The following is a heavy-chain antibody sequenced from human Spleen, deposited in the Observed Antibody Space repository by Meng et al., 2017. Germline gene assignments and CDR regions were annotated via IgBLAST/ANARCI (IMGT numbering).Heavy chain of an antibody. CDR2: VYPGESDT. CDR3: ARAVGWRNNYYYYDY. D-gene: IGHD3-16*01. CDR1: GYSFTNYW. Sequence: GGSLRLSCKGSGYSFTNYWIGWVRQMPGKGLEWMGVVYPGESDTRYSPSFQGQVTVSADKSISTAYLQWSSLKASDSAIYYCARAVGWRNNYYYYDYWGQGTLVTVSS. V-gene: IGHV5-51*01. J-gene: IGHJ4*02.